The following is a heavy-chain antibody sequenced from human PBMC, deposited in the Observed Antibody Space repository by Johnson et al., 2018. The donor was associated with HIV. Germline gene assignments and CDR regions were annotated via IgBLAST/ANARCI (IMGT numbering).Heavy chain of an antibody. CDR1: GFSFSNYA. V-gene: IGHV3-30*18. D-gene: IGHD3-3*01. J-gene: IGHJ3*02. CDR2: VSSDGNNK. Sequence: VQLVESGGGVVQPGRSLRLSCAASGFSFSNYAMDWVRQAPGKGLEWVAFVSSDGNNKNYADSVKGRFTISRDNSKNTLYLQMNSLRAEDTAVYYCAKTYYDFWSGYYGAFDIWGQGTMVTVSS. CDR3: AKTYYDFWSGYYGAFDI.